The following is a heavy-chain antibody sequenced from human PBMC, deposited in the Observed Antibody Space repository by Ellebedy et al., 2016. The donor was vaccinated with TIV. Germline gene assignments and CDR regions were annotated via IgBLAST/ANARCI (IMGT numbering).Heavy chain of an antibody. V-gene: IGHV3-53*01. D-gene: IGHD2-2*02. CDR3: ARGTLIPLYYYGMDV. CDR2: IYSGGST. J-gene: IGHJ6*02. Sequence: GGSLRLXXAASGFTVSSNYMSWVRQAPGKGLEWVSVIYSGGSTYYADSVKGRFTISRDNSKNTLYLQMNSLRAEDTAVYYCARGTLIPLYYYGMDVWGQGTTVTVSS. CDR1: GFTVSSNY.